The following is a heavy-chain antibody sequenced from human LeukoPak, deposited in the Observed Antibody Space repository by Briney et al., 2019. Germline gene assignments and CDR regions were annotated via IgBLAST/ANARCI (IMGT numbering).Heavy chain of an antibody. Sequence: SVTVSCKASGGTFSSYAISWVRQAPGQGLEWMGGIIPIFGTANYAQKFQGRVTITADKSTSTAYMELSSLRSEDTAVYYCATKSLAFGGVIAPFDYWGQGTLVTVSS. J-gene: IGHJ4*02. CDR3: ATKSLAFGGVIAPFDY. V-gene: IGHV1-69*06. CDR1: GGTFSSYA. D-gene: IGHD3-16*02. CDR2: IIPIFGTA.